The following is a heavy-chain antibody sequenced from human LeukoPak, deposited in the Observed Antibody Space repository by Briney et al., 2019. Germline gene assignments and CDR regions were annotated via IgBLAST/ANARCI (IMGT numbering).Heavy chain of an antibody. J-gene: IGHJ4*02. CDR3: AREQWLGTYDY. V-gene: IGHV3-48*03. CDR1: GFTFSNFA. D-gene: IGHD6-19*01. Sequence: GGSLRLSCAASGFTFSNFAMNWVRQAPGKGLEWVSYISSSGSTIYYADSVKGRFTISRDNAKNSLYLQMNSLRAEDTAVYYCAREQWLGTYDYWGQGTLVTVSS. CDR2: ISSSGSTI.